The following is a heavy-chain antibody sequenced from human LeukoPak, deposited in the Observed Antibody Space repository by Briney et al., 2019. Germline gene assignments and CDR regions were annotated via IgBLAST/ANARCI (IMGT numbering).Heavy chain of an antibody. Sequence: GGSLRLSCAASGFTFSSYWMHWVRHAPGKGLVWVSRINSHGSSTSYADSVKGRFTISRDNAKNMLYLQMNSLRVEDTAVYYCARGPPDGSGSYYPGAYWGQGTLVTVSS. D-gene: IGHD3-10*01. CDR1: GFTFSSYW. CDR2: INSHGSST. CDR3: ARGPPDGSGSYYPGAY. J-gene: IGHJ4*02. V-gene: IGHV3-74*01.